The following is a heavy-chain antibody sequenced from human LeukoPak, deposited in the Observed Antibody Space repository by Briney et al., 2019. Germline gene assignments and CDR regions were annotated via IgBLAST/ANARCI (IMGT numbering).Heavy chain of an antibody. CDR1: GFTFSSYW. J-gene: IGHJ6*03. V-gene: IGHV3-7*01. CDR2: IKQDGSEK. Sequence: GGSLRLSCAASGFTFSSYWMSWVRQAPGKGLEWVANIKQDGSEKYYVDSVKGRFTISRDNAKNSLYLQMNSLRAEDTAVYYCAREMYSSSSYYYYYYMDVWGKGTTVTISS. D-gene: IGHD6-6*01. CDR3: AREMYSSSSYYYYYYMDV.